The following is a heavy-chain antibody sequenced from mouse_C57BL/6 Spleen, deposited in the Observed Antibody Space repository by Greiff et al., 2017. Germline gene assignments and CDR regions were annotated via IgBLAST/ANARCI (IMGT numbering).Heavy chain of an antibody. V-gene: IGHV1-59*01. Sequence: QVQLQQSGAELVRPGTSVKLSCKASGYTFTSYWMHWVKQRPGQGLEWIGVIDPSDSYTNYNQKFKGKATLTVDTSSSTAYMQLSSLTSEDSAVYYCARSGGSSGPYAMDYWGQGTSVTGSS. D-gene: IGHD3-2*02. CDR2: IDPSDSYT. J-gene: IGHJ4*01. CDR1: GYTFTSYW. CDR3: ARSGGSSGPYAMDY.